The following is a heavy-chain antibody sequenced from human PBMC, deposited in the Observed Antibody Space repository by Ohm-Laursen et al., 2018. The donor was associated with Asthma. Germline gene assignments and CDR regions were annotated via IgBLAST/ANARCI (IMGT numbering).Heavy chain of an antibody. Sequence: LSLTCAASGYSFSLYSIHWIRQAPGKGLEWVASISTASTFTYYADSVRGRFTTSRDNAKNLVYLQMDGLRVDDTAVYYCAAWGSENFWGQGTLVTVS. D-gene: IGHD7-27*01. CDR3: AAWGSENF. V-gene: IGHV3-21*01. J-gene: IGHJ4*02. CDR1: GYSFSLYS. CDR2: ISTASTFT.